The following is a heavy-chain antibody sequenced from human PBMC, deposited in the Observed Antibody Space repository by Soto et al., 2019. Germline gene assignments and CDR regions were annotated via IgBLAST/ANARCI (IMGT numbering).Heavy chain of an antibody. D-gene: IGHD3-22*01. J-gene: IGHJ4*02. Sequence: TVSGGSISSSSFYWGCIRQPPGKGLEWIVSIYYSGSTHYNPSLRSRVTVSVDRSKNQFSLKLSSVTAADTAVYYCARGVGYYDDSGHRFYFDYWGQGTLVTVSS. CDR1: GGSISSSSFY. CDR3: ARGVGYYDDSGHRFYFDY. V-gene: IGHV4-39*01. CDR2: IYYSGST.